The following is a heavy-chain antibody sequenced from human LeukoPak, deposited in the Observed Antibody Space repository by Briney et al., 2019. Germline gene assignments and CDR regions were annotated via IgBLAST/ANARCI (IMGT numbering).Heavy chain of an antibody. J-gene: IGHJ4*02. CDR3: ARTRSGQGYYFDY. V-gene: IGHV3-21*01. Sequence: PGGSLRLSCVVSGFTFSSYNMNWVRQAPGKGLEWVSYISVSSTFIYYADSVKGRFSISRDNAKNSLHLQMNSLRDEDTAVYYCARTRSGQGYYFDYWGQGTLVTVSS. CDR1: GFTFSSYN. D-gene: IGHD2-15*01. CDR2: ISVSSTFI.